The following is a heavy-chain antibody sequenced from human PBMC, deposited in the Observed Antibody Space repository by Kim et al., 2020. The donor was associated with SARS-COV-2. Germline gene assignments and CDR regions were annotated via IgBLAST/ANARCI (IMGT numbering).Heavy chain of an antibody. D-gene: IGHD2-8*02. CDR3: ARTLPKWLCTA. J-gene: IGHJ4*02. CDR2: ISPSSSPI. Sequence: GGSLRLSCAASGFTFSDYYMVWIRQAPGKGLEWVAYISPSSSPIYYGDSVRGRFTISRDNAKNLLYLQMNSLRAEDTAVYYCARTLPKWLCTARGQGTSVTVSS. CDR1: GFTFSDYY. V-gene: IGHV3-11*01.